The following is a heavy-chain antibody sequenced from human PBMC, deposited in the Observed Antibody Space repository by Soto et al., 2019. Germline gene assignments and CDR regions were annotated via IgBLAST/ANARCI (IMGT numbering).Heavy chain of an antibody. Sequence: QVQLQQWGAGLLKPSETLSLTCAVYGGSFSGYYWSWIRQPPGKGLEWIGEINHSGSTNYNPSLKSRVTISVDPSKNQFSLKLSSVTAADTAVYYCAVETTVTTLASWFDPWGQGTLVTVSS. CDR3: AVETTVTTLASWFDP. J-gene: IGHJ5*02. D-gene: IGHD4-17*01. V-gene: IGHV4-34*01. CDR1: GGSFSGYY. CDR2: INHSGST.